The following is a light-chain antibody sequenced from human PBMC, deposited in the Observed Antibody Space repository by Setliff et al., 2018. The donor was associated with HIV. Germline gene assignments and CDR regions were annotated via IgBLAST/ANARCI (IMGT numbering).Light chain of an antibody. Sequence: VLTQPPSASGTPGQRVTISCSGSNSNIGSNTVSWYQQRPGTAPKLLFYSTNQRPSGVPDRFSGSKSGTSVSLAISGLQSDDEADYYCSAWDGSLSAVVFGGGTKVTVL. J-gene: IGLJ2*01. CDR1: NSNIGSNT. V-gene: IGLV1-44*01. CDR3: SAWDGSLSAVV. CDR2: STN.